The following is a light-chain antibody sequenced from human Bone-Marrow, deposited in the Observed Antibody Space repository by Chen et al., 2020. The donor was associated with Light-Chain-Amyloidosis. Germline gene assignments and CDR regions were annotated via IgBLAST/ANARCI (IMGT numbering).Light chain of an antibody. V-gene: IGLV2-14*01. CDR3: SSYTITDTLV. CDR1: SSDVGGDNP. CDR2: EVT. Sequence: QSALTQPASVSGSPGQSITISCTGTSSDVGGDNPVSWYQQHPDKAPKLMIYEVTNRPSWVPDGFSGSESDNTASLTISGLQTEGEADYFCSSYTITDTLVFGSGTRVTVL. J-gene: IGLJ1*01.